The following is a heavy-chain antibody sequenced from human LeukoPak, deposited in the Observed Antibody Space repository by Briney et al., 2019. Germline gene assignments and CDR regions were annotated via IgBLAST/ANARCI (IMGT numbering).Heavy chain of an antibody. Sequence: PSETLSLTCTVSGGSISSYYWSWIRQPPGKGLEWIGYIYYSGSTNYNPSLKSRVTISVDTSKNQFSLKLSSVTAADTAVYYCARGRWLNARWFDPWGQGTLVTVSS. J-gene: IGHJ5*02. V-gene: IGHV4-59*12. D-gene: IGHD4-23*01. CDR3: ARGRWLNARWFDP. CDR1: GGSISSYY. CDR2: IYYSGST.